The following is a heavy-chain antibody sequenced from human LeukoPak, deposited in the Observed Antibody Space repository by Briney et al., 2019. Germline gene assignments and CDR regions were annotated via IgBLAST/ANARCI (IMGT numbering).Heavy chain of an antibody. CDR1: GGSFSGYY. J-gene: IGHJ4*02. D-gene: IGHD2-15*01. Sequence: SETLSLTCAVYGGSFSGYYWSWIRQPPGKGPEWIGEINHSGSTNYNPSLKSRVTISVDTSKNQFSLKLSSVTAADTAVYYCARSRYCSGGSCYRIRYFDHWGQGTLVTVSS. CDR3: ARSRYCSGGSCYRIRYFDH. CDR2: INHSGST. V-gene: IGHV4-34*01.